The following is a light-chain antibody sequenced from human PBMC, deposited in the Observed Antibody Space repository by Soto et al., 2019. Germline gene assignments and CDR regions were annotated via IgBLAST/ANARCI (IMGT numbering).Light chain of an antibody. CDR1: SSDVGGYNY. CDR3: TSSAGGNNV. CDR2: EVN. V-gene: IGLV2-8*01. J-gene: IGLJ1*01. Sequence: QSALTQPPSASGSPGQSVTISCTGTSSDVGGYNYVSWYQQYPGKVPKLMVYEVNKRPSGVPDRFSGSKSGNTASLTVSGLQEEDEAAYYCTSSAGGNNVFGTGTKVTVL.